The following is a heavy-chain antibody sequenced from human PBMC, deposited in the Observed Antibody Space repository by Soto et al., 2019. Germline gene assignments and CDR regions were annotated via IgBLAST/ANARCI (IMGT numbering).Heavy chain of an antibody. Sequence: SETLSLTCAVSGGSIDSADYSLTWIRQPPGKGLEWIGYVSHPGTAYSIPSLNGRLTLSMDSSQTQFSLKLTSVTAADSAVYYCARIHWSQGSLDYWGLGILVTVSS. CDR3: ARIHWSQGSLDY. CDR2: VSHPGTA. J-gene: IGHJ4*02. D-gene: IGHD6-19*01. CDR1: GGSIDSADYS. V-gene: IGHV4-30-2*01.